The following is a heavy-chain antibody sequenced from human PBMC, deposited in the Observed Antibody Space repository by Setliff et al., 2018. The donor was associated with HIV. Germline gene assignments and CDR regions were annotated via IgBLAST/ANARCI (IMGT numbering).Heavy chain of an antibody. CDR3: ARVGPPDFWSGSFQH. CDR2: VSHTGST. D-gene: IGHD3-3*01. Sequence: SETLSLTCAVYGGSLSGYYWRWIRQPPGKGLEWIGAVSHTGSTNYNPSLKSRITISADTPKNQFSLKLSSVTAADTAVYYCARVGPPDFWSGSFQHWGQGTLVTVSS. V-gene: IGHV4-34*01. CDR1: GGSLSGYY. J-gene: IGHJ1*01.